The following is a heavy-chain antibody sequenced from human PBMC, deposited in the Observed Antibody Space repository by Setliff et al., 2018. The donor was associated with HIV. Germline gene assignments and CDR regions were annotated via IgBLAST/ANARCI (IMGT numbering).Heavy chain of an antibody. CDR1: GFTLRSYA. CDR3: ARGKCGGDCSAARYMDV. D-gene: IGHD2-21*02. J-gene: IGHJ6*03. CDR2: VSSSGGGT. Sequence: PGGSLRLSCAATGFTLRSYAMSWVRQAPGKGLEWVAVVSSSGGGTDYADSVKGRFTISRDNSKGTVSLQMNSLRAEDTALYFCARGKCGGDCSAARYMDVWGKGTTVTVSS. V-gene: IGHV3-23*01.